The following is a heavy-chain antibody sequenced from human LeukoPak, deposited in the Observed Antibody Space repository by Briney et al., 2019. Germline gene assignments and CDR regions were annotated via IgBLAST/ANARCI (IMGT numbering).Heavy chain of an antibody. Sequence: PGGSLRLSCAASRFTFSSHAMNWVRQAPGKGLEWVSSISGSGGITYYADSVKGRFTISRDNSKNTLYLQMNSLRAEDTALYYCAKSGPGGTYDSGSYSSSFDYWGQGTLVTVSS. J-gene: IGHJ4*02. D-gene: IGHD3-22*01. CDR1: RFTFSSHA. CDR3: AKSGPGGTYDSGSYSSSFDY. V-gene: IGHV3-23*01. CDR2: ISGSGGIT.